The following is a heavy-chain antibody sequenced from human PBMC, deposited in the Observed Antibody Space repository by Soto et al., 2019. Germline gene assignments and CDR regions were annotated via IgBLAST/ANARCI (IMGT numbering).Heavy chain of an antibody. CDR2: INHSGST. Sequence: NPSETLSLTCAVYGGSFSGYYWSWIRQPPGKGLEWIGEINHSGSTNYNPSLKSRVTISVDTSKNQFSLKLSSVTAADTAVYYCARGSDYYYGMDVWGQGTTVTVSS. V-gene: IGHV4-34*01. J-gene: IGHJ6*02. CDR3: ARGSDYYYGMDV. D-gene: IGHD6-25*01. CDR1: GGSFSGYY.